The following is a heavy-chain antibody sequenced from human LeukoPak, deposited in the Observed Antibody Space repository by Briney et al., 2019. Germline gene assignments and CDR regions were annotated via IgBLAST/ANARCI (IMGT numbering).Heavy chain of an antibody. CDR1: GFTFSSYE. J-gene: IGHJ6*04. Sequence: GGSLRLSCAASGFTFSSYEMNWVRQAPGKGLEWVSYISSSGSTIYYADSVKGRFTISRDNAKNSLYLQMNSLRAEDTAVYYCARDPYYDILTGLLPYYYYGMDVWGKGTTVTVSS. CDR3: ARDPYYDILTGLLPYYYYGMDV. D-gene: IGHD3-9*01. V-gene: IGHV3-48*03. CDR2: ISSSGSTI.